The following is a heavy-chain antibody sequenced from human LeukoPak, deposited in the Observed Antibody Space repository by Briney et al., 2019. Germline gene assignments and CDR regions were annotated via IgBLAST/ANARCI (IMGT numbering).Heavy chain of an antibody. CDR2: IGSAGDT. V-gene: IGHV3-13*01. CDR1: GFTFSNYD. D-gene: IGHD4-17*01. J-gene: IGHJ5*02. Sequence: GGSLRLSCAASGFTFSNYDMHWVRQATGKGLEWVSAIGSAGDTYYAGSVKGRFTISRENAKNALYLQMNSLRAGDTAVYYCARGGGPGRGDYPNWFDPWGQGTLVTVSS. CDR3: ARGGGPGRGDYPNWFDP.